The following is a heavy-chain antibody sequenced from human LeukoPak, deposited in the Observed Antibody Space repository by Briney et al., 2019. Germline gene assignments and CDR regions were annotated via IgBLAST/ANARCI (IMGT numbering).Heavy chain of an antibody. CDR2: IYTSGST. CDR1: GGSISSGSYY. J-gene: IGHJ4*02. V-gene: IGHV4-61*02. D-gene: IGHD5-18*01. CDR3: AREGYSYGFDY. Sequence: SQTLSLTCTVAGGSISSGSYYWSWIRQPAGKGLEWIGRIYTSGSTNYNPSLKSRVTISVDTSKNQFSLKLSSVTAADTAVYYRAREGYSYGFDYWGQGTLVTVSS.